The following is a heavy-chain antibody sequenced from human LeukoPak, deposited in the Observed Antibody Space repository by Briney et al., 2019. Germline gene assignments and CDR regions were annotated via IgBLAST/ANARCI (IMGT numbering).Heavy chain of an antibody. CDR1: GGSISSYY. CDR3: ARQTFWSGYPPSDY. CDR2: IYTSGST. Sequence: SETLSLTCTVSGGSISSYYWSWIRQPAGKGLEWIGRIYTSGSTNYNPSLKSRVTMSVDTSKNQFSLKLSSVTAADTAVYYCARQTFWSGYPPSDYWGQGTLVTVSS. V-gene: IGHV4-4*07. D-gene: IGHD3-3*01. J-gene: IGHJ4*02.